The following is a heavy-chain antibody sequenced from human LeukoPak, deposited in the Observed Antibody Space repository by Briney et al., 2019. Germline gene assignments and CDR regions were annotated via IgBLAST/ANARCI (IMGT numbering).Heavy chain of an antibody. CDR3: TRGGRGETVALFES. J-gene: IGHJ4*02. CDR2: TYYRSKWYS. Sequence: SQTLSLTCAISGDSVSTNNAAWNWIRQSPSRGLEWLGRTYYRSKWYSDYAVSVKSRITINPDTSKNQVSLQLNSVTPEDTAIYYCTRGGRGETVALFESWGQGTLVTVSS. V-gene: IGHV6-1*01. D-gene: IGHD6-19*01. CDR1: GDSVSTNNAA.